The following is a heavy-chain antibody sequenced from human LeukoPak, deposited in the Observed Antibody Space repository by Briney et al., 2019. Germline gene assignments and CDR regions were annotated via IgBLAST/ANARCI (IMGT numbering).Heavy chain of an antibody. CDR3: AKDPHPAIAAAFWFDP. D-gene: IGHD6-13*01. CDR1: GFTFSSYG. J-gene: IGHJ5*02. Sequence: GGSLRLSCAASGFTFSSYGMHWVRQAPGKGLEWVAFIRYDGSNKYYADSVKGRFTISRDNSKNTLYLQMNSLRAEDTAVYYCAKDPHPAIAAAFWFDPWGQGTLVTVSS. V-gene: IGHV3-30*02. CDR2: IRYDGSNK.